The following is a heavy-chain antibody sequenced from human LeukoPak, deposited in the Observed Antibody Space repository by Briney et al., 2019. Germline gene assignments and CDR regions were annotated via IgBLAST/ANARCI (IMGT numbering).Heavy chain of an antibody. CDR1: GYTFTSYG. CDR2: ISAYNGNT. CDR3: ARGPRHYDFWSGYYTGIGTVF. Sequence: PRASVKVSCKASGYTFTSYGISWVRQAPGQGLEWMGWISAYNGNTNYAQKLQGRVTMTTDTSTSTAYMELRSLRSDDTAVYYCARGPRHYDFWSGYYTGIGTVFWGQGTLVTVSS. D-gene: IGHD3-3*01. J-gene: IGHJ4*02. V-gene: IGHV1-18*01.